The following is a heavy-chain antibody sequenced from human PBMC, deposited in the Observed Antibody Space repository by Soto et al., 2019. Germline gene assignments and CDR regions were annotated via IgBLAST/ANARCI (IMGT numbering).Heavy chain of an antibody. CDR1: GFTFSSYS. CDR2: ISSSSNYI. Sequence: EVQLVESGGGLVQPGGSLRLSCAASGFTFSSYSMNWVRQAPGKGLEWVSSISSSSNYIYYADSVKGRFTISRDNAKNSLYLQMNSLRAEDTAVYYCARDRWGGYVDYWGQGTLVTVSS. V-gene: IGHV3-21*01. D-gene: IGHD2-21*01. CDR3: ARDRWGGYVDY. J-gene: IGHJ4*02.